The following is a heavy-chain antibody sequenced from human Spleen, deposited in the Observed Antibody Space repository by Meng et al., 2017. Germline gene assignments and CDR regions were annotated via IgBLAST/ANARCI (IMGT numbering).Heavy chain of an antibody. J-gene: IGHJ4*02. Sequence: GESLKISCAASGFTFSSYEMNWVRQAPGKGLEWVSSISSSSSYIYYADSVKGRFTISRDNAKNSVYLEMNSLRVEDTAIYYCARDDRREWFPFDYWGQGTLVTVSS. D-gene: IGHD3-3*01. V-gene: IGHV3-21*01. CDR3: ARDDRREWFPFDY. CDR1: GFTFSSYE. CDR2: ISSSSSYI.